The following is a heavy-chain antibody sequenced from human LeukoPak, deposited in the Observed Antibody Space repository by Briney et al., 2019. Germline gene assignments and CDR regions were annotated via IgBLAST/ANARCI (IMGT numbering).Heavy chain of an antibody. D-gene: IGHD1-1*01. Sequence: ASVKVSCKASGYTYTGHYMHWVRQAPGQGLEWMGIINPSGGGTSYAQKFQGRVTMTRDTSTSTLYMDLNSLRSEDTAVYYCAREAPAGTTSFDSWGQGTLVTVSS. CDR2: INPSGGGT. V-gene: IGHV1-46*01. J-gene: IGHJ4*02. CDR3: AREAPAGTTSFDS. CDR1: GYTYTGHY.